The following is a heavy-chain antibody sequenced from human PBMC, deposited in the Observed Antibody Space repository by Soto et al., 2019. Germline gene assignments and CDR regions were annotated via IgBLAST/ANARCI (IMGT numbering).Heavy chain of an antibody. CDR3: ARALVIVGALGRNYYYGMDV. D-gene: IGHD1-26*01. Sequence: SETLSLTCAVYGGSFSGYYWSWIRQPPGKGLEWIGEINHSGSTNYNPSLKSRVTISVDTSKNQFSLKLSSVTAADTAVYYCARALVIVGALGRNYYYGMDVWGQGTTVTVSS. CDR2: INHSGST. V-gene: IGHV4-34*01. CDR1: GGSFSGYY. J-gene: IGHJ6*02.